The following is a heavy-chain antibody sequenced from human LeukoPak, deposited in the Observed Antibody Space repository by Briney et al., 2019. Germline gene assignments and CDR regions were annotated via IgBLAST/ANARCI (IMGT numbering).Heavy chain of an antibody. Sequence: GESLKISCKGSGYSFTSYWIGWVRQLPGKGLEWMGIIYPGDSDTRYSPSFQGQVTISVDESTSTAYLQWSSLKASDTAIYYCARHEVGGDSSSGYEYYYYMDVWGKGTAVTVSS. CDR2: IYPGDSDT. D-gene: IGHD3-3*01. CDR1: GYSFTSYW. V-gene: IGHV5-51*01. CDR3: ARHEVGGDSSSGYEYYYYMDV. J-gene: IGHJ6*03.